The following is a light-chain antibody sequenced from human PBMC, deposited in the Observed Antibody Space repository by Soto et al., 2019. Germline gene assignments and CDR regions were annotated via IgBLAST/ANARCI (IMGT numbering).Light chain of an antibody. CDR1: SSDVGSYNL. Sequence: QSVLTQSASVSGSPGQSITISCTGTSSDVGSYNLVSWYQQHPGKAPKLMICEGSKRPSGVSNRFSGSKSGNTASLTISWFQAEDEADYYCCSYARSRTYVFGTGTKVTVL. V-gene: IGLV2-23*01. CDR2: EGS. CDR3: CSYARSRTYV. J-gene: IGLJ1*01.